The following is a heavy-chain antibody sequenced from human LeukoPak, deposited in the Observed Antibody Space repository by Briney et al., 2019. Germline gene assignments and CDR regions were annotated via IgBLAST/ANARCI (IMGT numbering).Heavy chain of an antibody. D-gene: IGHD2-21*01. V-gene: IGHV3-7*05. CDR1: GFTFSGYW. CDR3: ARNQRWCDY. CDR2: IKQDGSQK. Sequence: GGSLRLSCGASGFTFSGYWMMWVRQAPGKGLEWVANIKQDGSQKNYVDSVKGRFTISRDNAKNSLYLQMNSLRAEDTAVYYCARNQRWCDYWGQGTLVTVSS. J-gene: IGHJ4*02.